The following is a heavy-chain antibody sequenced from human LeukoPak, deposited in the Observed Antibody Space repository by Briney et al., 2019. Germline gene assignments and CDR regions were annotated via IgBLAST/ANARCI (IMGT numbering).Heavy chain of an antibody. J-gene: IGHJ3*02. Sequence: GRSLRLSYAASGFTFDNYGMHWVRQAPGKGLEWVSGISRNSGSIGYADSVKGRSTISRDNAKNSLYLQVNSLRADDTALYYCAKEGAHGSGFDRWGQGTMVTVSS. V-gene: IGHV3-9*01. CDR1: GFTFDNYG. CDR3: AKEGAHGSGFDR. CDR2: ISRNSGSI. D-gene: IGHD1-26*01.